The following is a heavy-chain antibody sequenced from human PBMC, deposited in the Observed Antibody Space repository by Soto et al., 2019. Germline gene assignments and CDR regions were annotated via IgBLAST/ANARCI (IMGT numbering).Heavy chain of an antibody. Sequence: GGSLRLSCAASGFTFSSYGMHWVRQAPGKGLEWVAVISYDGSNKYYADSVKGRFTISRDNSKNTLYLQMNSLRAEDTAVYYCAKNYYGSGSYYNGMAFDIWGQGTMVTVSS. CDR1: GFTFSSYG. V-gene: IGHV3-30*18. D-gene: IGHD3-10*01. CDR2: ISYDGSNK. CDR3: AKNYYGSGSYYNGMAFDI. J-gene: IGHJ3*02.